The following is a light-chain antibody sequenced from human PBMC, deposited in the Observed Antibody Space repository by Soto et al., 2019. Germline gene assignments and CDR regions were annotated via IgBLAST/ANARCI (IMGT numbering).Light chain of an antibody. CDR1: QSVSSY. Sequence: EIVLTQSPATLSLSPGERATLSCRASQSVSSYLAWYQQKPGQAPRLLVYDASNRATDVPPRFSGSGSGTDFTLTISRLEHEDFAVYYCQQRSSWPPITFGQGTRLEIK. CDR3: QQRSSWPPIT. J-gene: IGKJ5*01. CDR2: DAS. V-gene: IGKV3-11*01.